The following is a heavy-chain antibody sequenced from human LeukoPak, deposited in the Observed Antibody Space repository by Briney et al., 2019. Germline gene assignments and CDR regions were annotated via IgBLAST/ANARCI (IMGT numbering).Heavy chain of an antibody. CDR3: ARAGYSSVNWFDP. CDR1: GGSFSGYY. V-gene: IGHV4-34*01. D-gene: IGHD6-25*01. J-gene: IGHJ5*02. Sequence: SETLSLTCAVYGGSFSGYYWSWIRQPPGKGLEWIGEINHSGSTNYNPSLKSRVTISVDTSKNQFSLKLSSVTAEDTAVYYCARAGYSSVNWFDPWGQGTLVTVSS. CDR2: INHSGST.